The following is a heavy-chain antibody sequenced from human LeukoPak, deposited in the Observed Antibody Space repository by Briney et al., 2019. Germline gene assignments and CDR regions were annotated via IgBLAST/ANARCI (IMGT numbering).Heavy chain of an antibody. D-gene: IGHD3-10*01. J-gene: IGHJ3*02. CDR3: ARTALRYYGSGSFSLDVFDI. Sequence: GGPLRLSCAASGFTFSSYDMNWVRQAPGKGVQCVSYISSSGCNIYYAASVKGRFNISRDKAKNSLYQQMNSLRAEDTSVYYCARTALRYYGSGSFSLDVFDIWGQGTMVTVSS. V-gene: IGHV3-48*03. CDR2: ISSSGCNI. CDR1: GFTFSSYD.